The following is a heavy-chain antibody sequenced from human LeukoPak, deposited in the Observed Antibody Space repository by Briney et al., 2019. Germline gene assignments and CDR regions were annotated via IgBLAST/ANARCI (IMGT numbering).Heavy chain of an antibody. CDR2: ISSGGST. V-gene: IGHV3-53*01. Sequence: GGSLRLSCAASGFTVSSNYMTWVRQAPGKGLEWVSVISSGGSTYYADSVKGRFTISRDNSKNTVYLQINSLRAEDTAVYYCASFSGHYYGMDVWGQGTTVTVSS. CDR1: GFTVSSNY. D-gene: IGHD1-26*01. CDR3: ASFSGHYYGMDV. J-gene: IGHJ6*02.